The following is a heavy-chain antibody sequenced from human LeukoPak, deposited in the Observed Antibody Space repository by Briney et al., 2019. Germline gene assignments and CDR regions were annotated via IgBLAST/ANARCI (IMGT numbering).Heavy chain of an antibody. J-gene: IGHJ4*02. V-gene: IGHV1-69*04. CDR3: ARAISPHYSSGWPQFDY. CDR2: IIPILGIA. CDR1: GGTFSSYA. Sequence: GASVKVSCKASGGTFSSYAISWVRQAPGQGLEWMGRIIPILGIANYAQKFQGRVTITADKSTSTAYMELSSLRSEDTAVYYCARAISPHYSSGWPQFDYWGQGTLVTVSS. D-gene: IGHD6-19*01.